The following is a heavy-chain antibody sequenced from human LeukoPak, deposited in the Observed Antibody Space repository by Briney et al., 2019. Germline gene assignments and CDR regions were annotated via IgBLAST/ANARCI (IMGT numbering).Heavy chain of an antibody. D-gene: IGHD3-22*01. Sequence: PSETLSLTCAVYGGSFSGYYWSWIRQPPGKGLEWIGEINHSGSTNYNPSLKSRVTISVDTSKNQFSLKLSSVTAADTAVYYCARASYYYDSSGYYYTPFDYWGQGTLVTVSS. V-gene: IGHV4-34*01. J-gene: IGHJ4*02. CDR3: ARASYYYDSSGYYYTPFDY. CDR2: INHSGST. CDR1: GGSFSGYY.